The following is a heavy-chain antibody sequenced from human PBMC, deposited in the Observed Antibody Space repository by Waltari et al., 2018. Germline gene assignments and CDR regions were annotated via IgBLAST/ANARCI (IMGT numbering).Heavy chain of an antibody. V-gene: IGHV7-4-1*01. Sequence: QVHLAQSGSELKRPGASVRICCLTSGSSFHDYAIHWVRQAPGQGLHWLGWVNTPTGNPTYAQGLSRRFVFSVDTSGATAYLQIDSLTTSDTAVYFCSREALVGTNTIVDFWGRGTLVTV. CDR1: GSSFHDYA. D-gene: IGHD1-26*01. J-gene: IGHJ4*02. CDR2: VNTPTGNP. CDR3: SREALVGTNTIVDF.